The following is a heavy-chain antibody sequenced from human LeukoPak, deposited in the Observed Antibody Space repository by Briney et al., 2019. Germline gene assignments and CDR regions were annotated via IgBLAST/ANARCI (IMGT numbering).Heavy chain of an antibody. J-gene: IGHJ4*02. CDR1: GFTFSAYY. V-gene: IGHV4-34*01. CDR3: ARREDVGYYYGSGSADQPKYYFDY. D-gene: IGHD3-10*01. Sequence: GSLRLSCAASGFTFSAYYMTWIRQPPGKGLEWIGEINHSGSTNYNPSLKSRVTISVDTSKNQFSLKLSSVTAADTAVYYCARREDVGYYYGSGSADQPKYYFDYWGQGTLVTVSS. CDR2: INHSGST.